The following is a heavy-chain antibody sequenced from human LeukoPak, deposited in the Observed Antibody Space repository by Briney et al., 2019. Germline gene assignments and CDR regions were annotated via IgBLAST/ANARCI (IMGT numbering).Heavy chain of an antibody. D-gene: IGHD4-11*01. CDR2: ISGSGGST. J-gene: IGHJ6*03. V-gene: IGHV3-23*01. CDR1: GFTFSSYA. CDR3: AKVGGDSNYYYYYMDV. Sequence: PGGSLRLSCAASGFTFSSYAMSWVRQAPGKGLEWVSAISGSGGSTYYADSVKGRFTISRDNSKNTLYLQMNSLRAEDTAVYHCAKVGGDSNYYYYYMDVWGKGTTVTVSS.